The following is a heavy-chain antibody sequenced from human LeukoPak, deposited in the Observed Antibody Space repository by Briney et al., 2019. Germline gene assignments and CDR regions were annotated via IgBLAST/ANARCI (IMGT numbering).Heavy chain of an antibody. V-gene: IGHV3-23*01. D-gene: IGHD6-13*01. CDR2: ISGSGDST. CDR1: GFTSTSYA. Sequence: RRTLRPSCAPSGFTSTSYAMRWVRHAPEKGLGWVSAISGSGDSTYYADSVKGRFTISRDNSKNTLYLQMNSLRAEDTAVYYCAKDPHIAAAGSDYWGQGTLVTVSS. CDR3: AKDPHIAAAGSDY. J-gene: IGHJ4*02.